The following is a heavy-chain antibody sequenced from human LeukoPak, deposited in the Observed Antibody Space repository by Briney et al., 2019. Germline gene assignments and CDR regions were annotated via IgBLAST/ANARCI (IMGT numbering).Heavy chain of an antibody. Sequence: SETLSLTCAVSGYSISSGYYWGWIRQPPGKGLEWIGTIYHSGSTYYNPSLKSRVTISVDTSKNQFSLKLSSVTAADTAVYYCAREISLLWFGELEGDAFDIWGQGTMVTVSS. D-gene: IGHD3-10*01. CDR2: IYHSGST. J-gene: IGHJ3*02. CDR3: AREISLLWFGELEGDAFDI. CDR1: GYSISSGYY. V-gene: IGHV4-38-2*01.